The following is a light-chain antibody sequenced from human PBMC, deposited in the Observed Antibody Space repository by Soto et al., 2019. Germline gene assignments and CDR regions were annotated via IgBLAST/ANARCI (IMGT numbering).Light chain of an antibody. CDR1: QIVSSN. CDR3: QQYGNSPTA. Sequence: EIVMTQSPATLSVSPGERATLSCRASQIVSSNLACYQQKPGQAPSLLIYGASSRATGIPDRFSGSGSGRDFTLTISRLEPEDFAVYYCQQYGNSPTAFGQGTKVDIK. V-gene: IGKV3-20*01. J-gene: IGKJ1*01. CDR2: GAS.